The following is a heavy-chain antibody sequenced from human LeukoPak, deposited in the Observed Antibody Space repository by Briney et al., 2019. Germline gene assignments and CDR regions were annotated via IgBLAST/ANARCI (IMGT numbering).Heavy chain of an antibody. D-gene: IGHD1-26*01. V-gene: IGHV3-23*01. CDR2: ISGSGGST. CDR1: GFTFSSYA. Sequence: GSLRLSCAASGFTFSSYAMSWVRQAPGKGLEWVSAISGSGGSTYYADSVKGRFTISRYNSKNTLYLQMNSLRAEDPAVYYCAKEIRWELQVRFDYWGQGTLVTVSS. CDR3: AKEIRWELQVRFDY. J-gene: IGHJ4*02.